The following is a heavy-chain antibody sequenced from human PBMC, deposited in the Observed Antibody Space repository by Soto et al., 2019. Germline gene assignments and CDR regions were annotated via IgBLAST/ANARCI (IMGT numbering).Heavy chain of an antibody. Sequence: SVKVSCKASGGTFSSYAISWVRQAPGQGLEWMGGIIPIFGTANYAQKFQGRVTITADESTSTAYMELSSLRSEDTAVYYCARDRGVGARFPPQYYFDYWGQGTLVTVSS. D-gene: IGHD1-26*01. CDR1: GGTFSSYA. CDR2: IIPIFGTA. CDR3: ARDRGVGARFPPQYYFDY. J-gene: IGHJ4*02. V-gene: IGHV1-69*13.